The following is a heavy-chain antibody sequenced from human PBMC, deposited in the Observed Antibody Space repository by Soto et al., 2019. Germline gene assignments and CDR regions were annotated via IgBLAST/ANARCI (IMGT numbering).Heavy chain of an antibody. J-gene: IGHJ4*02. CDR1: GYTFTHYG. D-gene: IGHD1-1*01. CDR2: VTPFNGNT. Sequence: QVQLVQSGAELKTPGASVKVSCKPSGYTFTHYGINWMRQVPGQGLEWMGWVTPFNGNTDYAQKFHGRVTMTADTSTSTVYMELRSLRPDDTALYFCARGPTGNFFDYWGPGSLVTVSS. V-gene: IGHV1-18*01. CDR3: ARGPTGNFFDY.